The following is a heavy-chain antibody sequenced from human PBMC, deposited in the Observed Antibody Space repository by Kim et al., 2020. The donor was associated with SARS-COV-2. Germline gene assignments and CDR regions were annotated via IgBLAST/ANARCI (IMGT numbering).Heavy chain of an antibody. V-gene: IGHV3-9*01. J-gene: IGHJ3*02. Sequence: GRFTISRYNAKNSLYLQMNSLRAEDTALYYCAKDRGHIVVVVAAAGAFDIWGQGTMVTVSS. D-gene: IGHD2-15*01. CDR3: AKDRGHIVVVVAAAGAFDI.